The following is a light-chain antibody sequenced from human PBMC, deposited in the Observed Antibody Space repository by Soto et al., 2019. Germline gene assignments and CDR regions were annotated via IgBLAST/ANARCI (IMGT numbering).Light chain of an antibody. V-gene: IGKV3-15*01. Sequence: EIVMTQSPATLSVSPGERATLSCRASQSLSNNLAWYRQKPGQAPRLLIYGTSTRATGIPARFRGSGSGTDFTLTISSLEPEDFALYYCQQGTDWPPGTFGQGTKVDIK. CDR3: QQGTDWPPGT. CDR2: GTS. CDR1: QSLSNN. J-gene: IGKJ1*01.